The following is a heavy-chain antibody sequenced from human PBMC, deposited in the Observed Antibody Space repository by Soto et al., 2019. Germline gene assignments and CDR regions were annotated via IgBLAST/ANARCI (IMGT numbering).Heavy chain of an antibody. J-gene: IGHJ4*02. CDR3: AKDRNTAMVTGDFDY. Sequence: GGSLRLSCTASGFTFGDYAMHWVRQVPGRGLEWVSGISWTGVSFGYADSVKGRFTISRDNAKSSLFLQMNSLRHEDTAFYYCAKDRNTAMVTGDFDYWGQGTLVTVSS. D-gene: IGHD5-18*01. CDR2: ISWTGVSF. CDR1: GFTFGDYA. V-gene: IGHV3-9*01.